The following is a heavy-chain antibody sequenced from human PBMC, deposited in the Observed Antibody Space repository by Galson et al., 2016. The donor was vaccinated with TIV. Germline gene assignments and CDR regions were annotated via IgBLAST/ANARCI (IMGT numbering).Heavy chain of an antibody. CDR1: GFSISSNS. D-gene: IGHD4-17*01. J-gene: IGHJ6*02. Sequence: SLRLSCAASGFSISSNSMNWVRQAPGKGLEWVSFIYGGGGTDYADSVRGRFTISRDDSKNTLYLQMNSLRTEDTAVYYCARDRLLSMTPVTTGYGMDVWGQGTTVTVSS. CDR3: ARDRLLSMTPVTTGYGMDV. V-gene: IGHV3-66*02. CDR2: IYGGGGT.